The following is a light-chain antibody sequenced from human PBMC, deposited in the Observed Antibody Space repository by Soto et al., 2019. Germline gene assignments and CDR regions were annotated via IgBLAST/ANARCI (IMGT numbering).Light chain of an antibody. Sequence: QSVLTQPASVSGSPGQSITISCTGTSSDVGGYKYVSWYQQHPGKAPKLMIYDVSNRPSGVSNRFSGSKSGNTASLTISGLKAEEEADYSCSSYTSSSTVVFGGGTQLTVL. CDR3: SSYTSSSTVV. V-gene: IGLV2-14*01. CDR2: DVS. CDR1: SSDVGGYKY. J-gene: IGLJ2*01.